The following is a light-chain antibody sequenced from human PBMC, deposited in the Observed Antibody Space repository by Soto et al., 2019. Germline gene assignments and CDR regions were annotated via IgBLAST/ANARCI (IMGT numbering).Light chain of an antibody. CDR2: DAS. V-gene: IGKV1-5*01. J-gene: IGKJ1*01. Sequence: DIQMTQSPSTLSASVGVRVTITCRASQSISSWLAWYQQKPGKAPKLLIYDASSLESGVPSRFSGSGSGTDFTLTISSLEPEDFAVYYCQQRSNWPPTWTFGQGTKVDIK. CDR1: QSISSW. CDR3: QQRSNWPPTWT.